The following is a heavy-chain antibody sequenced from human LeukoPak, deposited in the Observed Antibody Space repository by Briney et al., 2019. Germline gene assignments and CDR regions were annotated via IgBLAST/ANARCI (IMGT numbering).Heavy chain of an antibody. J-gene: IGHJ4*02. D-gene: IGHD6-19*01. V-gene: IGHV3-30-3*01. CDR3: ARPFSHSSGWYYDY. CDR1: GFTFSSYA. Sequence: GGSLRLSCAASGFTFSSYAMHWVRQAPGKGLEWVAVISYDGSNRYYADSVKGRFTISRDNSQNTLYLQMNSLRAEDTAVYYCARPFSHSSGWYYDYWGQGTLVTVSS. CDR2: ISYDGSNR.